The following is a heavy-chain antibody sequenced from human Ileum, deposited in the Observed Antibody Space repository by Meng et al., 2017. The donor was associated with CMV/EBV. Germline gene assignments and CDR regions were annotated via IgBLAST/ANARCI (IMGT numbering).Heavy chain of an antibody. V-gene: IGHV3-30*02. CDR2: IKYDGNNK. CDR1: GFTFNYYG. CDR3: AKIGDLGMSPDY. J-gene: IGHJ4*02. D-gene: IGHD7-27*01. Sequence: QGQLVKAVGAVFQPGCSLRLSCAASGFTFNYYGMHWVRQAPGKWLEWVAFIKYDGNNKYYADSAKGRFTNSRDNSKNTLSLQMNSLTVEDTAVYYCAKIGDLGMSPDYWGQGTLVTVSS.